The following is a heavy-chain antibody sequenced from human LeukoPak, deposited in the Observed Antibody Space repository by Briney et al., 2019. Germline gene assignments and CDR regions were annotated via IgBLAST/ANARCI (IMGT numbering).Heavy chain of an antibody. J-gene: IGHJ6*02. CDR1: GFTFSSYS. V-gene: IGHV3-21*01. CDR3: AREEGSSWYRGYYYYGMDV. Sequence: GGSLRLSCAASGFTFSSYSMNWVRQVPGKGLEWVSSISSSSSYIYYADSVKGRFTISRDNAKNSLYLQMNSLRAEDTAVYYCAREEGSSWYRGYYYYGMDVWGQGTTVTVSS. D-gene: IGHD6-13*01. CDR2: ISSSSSYI.